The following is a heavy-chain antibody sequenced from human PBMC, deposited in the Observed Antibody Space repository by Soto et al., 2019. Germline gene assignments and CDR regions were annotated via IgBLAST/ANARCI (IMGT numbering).Heavy chain of an antibody. V-gene: IGHV3-43*01. CDR1: GFTFDDST. CDR2: ITWDGGST. Sequence: EVQLVESGGVVVQPGGSPRLSCAASGFTFDDSTMHWVRQAPGKGLEWVSLITWDGGSTYYADSVKGRFTISRDNSKNSLYLQMNSLRTEDTALYYCAKGLGNNWNFDLWGRGTLVTVSS. CDR3: AKGLGNNWNFDL. D-gene: IGHD7-27*01. J-gene: IGHJ2*01.